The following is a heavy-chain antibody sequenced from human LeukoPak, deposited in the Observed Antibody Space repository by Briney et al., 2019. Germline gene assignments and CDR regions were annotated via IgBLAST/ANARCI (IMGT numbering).Heavy chain of an antibody. D-gene: IGHD1-1*01. CDR1: GITVSSNY. CDR2: IYRGGST. CDR3: ARADGYNSNYWYFDL. V-gene: IGHV3-53*01. Sequence: PGGSLRLSCAASGITVSSNYMTWVRQAPGKGLEWVSVIYRGGSTYYAASVKRRFTISRDDSKNTLYLQVNSLRAEDTAVYYCARADGYNSNYWYFDLWGRGTLVTVSS. J-gene: IGHJ2*01.